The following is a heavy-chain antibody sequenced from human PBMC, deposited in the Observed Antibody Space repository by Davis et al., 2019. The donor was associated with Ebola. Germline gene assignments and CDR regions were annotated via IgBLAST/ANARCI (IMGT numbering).Heavy chain of an antibody. CDR3: ARGVRGYYKFDY. CDR2: INHSGST. CDR1: GGSFSGYY. V-gene: IGHV4-34*01. Sequence: SETLSLTCAVYGGSFSGYYWSWIRQPPGKGLEWIGEINHSGSTNYNPSLKSRVTISVDTSKNQFSLKLSSVTAADTAVYYCARGVRGYYKFDYLGQGTLVTVSS. J-gene: IGHJ4*02. D-gene: IGHD3-22*01.